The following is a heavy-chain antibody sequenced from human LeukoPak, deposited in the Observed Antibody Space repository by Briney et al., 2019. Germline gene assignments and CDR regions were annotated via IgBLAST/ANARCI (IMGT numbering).Heavy chain of an antibody. V-gene: IGHV4-34*01. Sequence: PSETLSLTCAVYGGSFSGYYWSWLRQPPGKGLEWIGEINHSGSTNYNPTLKGRVTISVDTSKKQFSLKLSSVTAADTAVYYCARGRGAGSGSYVYWGQGTLVTVSS. D-gene: IGHD1-26*01. J-gene: IGHJ4*02. CDR3: ARGRGAGSGSYVY. CDR1: GGSFSGYY. CDR2: INHSGST.